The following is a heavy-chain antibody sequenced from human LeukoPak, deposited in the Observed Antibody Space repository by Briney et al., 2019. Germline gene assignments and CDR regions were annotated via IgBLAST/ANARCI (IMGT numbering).Heavy chain of an antibody. V-gene: IGHV3-43*01. D-gene: IGHD5-18*01. CDR1: AFTVDDYS. J-gene: IGHJ6*03. CDR3: ANEASGYSYYFYYYYYFMDV. Sequence: QTGGCLSPACAAAAFTVDDYSVDWGSQARGEGREWGAFISVGGGNTSYADCVEGPCTMSRDNRKNSLYLLLKSLRTEDTAVYYCANEASGYSYYFYYYYYFMDVWGKGTTVSVSS. CDR2: ISVGGGNT.